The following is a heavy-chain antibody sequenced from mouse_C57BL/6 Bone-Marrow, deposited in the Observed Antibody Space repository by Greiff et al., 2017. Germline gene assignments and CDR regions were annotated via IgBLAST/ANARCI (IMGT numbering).Heavy chain of an antibody. J-gene: IGHJ4*01. CDR3: ARVYYYGSSYAMDD. D-gene: IGHD1-1*01. Sequence: VKLQESGPELVKPGASVKISCKASGYAFSSSWMNWVKQRPGKGLEWIGRIYPGDGDTNYNGKFKGKATLTADKSSSTAYMQLSSLTSEDSAVYFCARVYYYGSSYAMDDWGQGTSVTVSS. V-gene: IGHV1-82*01. CDR2: IYPGDGDT. CDR1: GYAFSSSW.